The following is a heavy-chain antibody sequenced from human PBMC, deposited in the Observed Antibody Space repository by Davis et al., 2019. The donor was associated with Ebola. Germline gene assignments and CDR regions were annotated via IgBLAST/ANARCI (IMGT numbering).Heavy chain of an antibody. CDR2: IYYSGST. D-gene: IGHD3-10*01. CDR1: GGSISSGGYY. V-gene: IGHV4-61*08. CDR3: ASTYGAGSYWYFEH. J-gene: IGHJ4*02. Sequence: SETLSLTCTVSGGSISSGGYYWSWIRQHPGKGLEWIGYIYYSGSTNYNPSLKSRVTISVDTSKNQFSLKLTSVTAADTAVYYCASTYGAGSYWYFEHWGQGALITVSS.